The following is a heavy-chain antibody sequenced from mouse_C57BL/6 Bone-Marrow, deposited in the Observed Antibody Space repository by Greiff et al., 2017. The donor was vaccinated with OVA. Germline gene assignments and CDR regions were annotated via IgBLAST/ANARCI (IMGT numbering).Heavy chain of an antibody. CDR1: GFNIKDDY. J-gene: IGHJ3*01. V-gene: IGHV14-4*01. Sequence: EVKLMESGAELVRPGASVKLSCTASGFNIKDDYMHWVTQRPEQGLEWIGWLDPETGATEYASQFQGKATITADTSSNTAYLQLSSLTSEDTAVYYSTTEDGRRPSRGNDGAYWGQGTLVTVSA. CDR2: LDPETGAT. D-gene: IGHD2-2*01. CDR3: TTEDGRRPSRGNDGAY.